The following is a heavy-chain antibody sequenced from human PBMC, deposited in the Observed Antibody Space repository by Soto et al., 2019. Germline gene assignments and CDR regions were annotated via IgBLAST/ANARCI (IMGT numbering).Heavy chain of an antibody. V-gene: IGHV6-1*01. Sequence: PSQTLSLTCAISGDSVSSRGAAWNWISQSPSRGLEWLGRTYYRSKWNNEYATSVKSRITINPDTSKNQFSLHLNSVTPDDTAVYYCARSGNEGAVDYWGQGTLVTVSS. D-gene: IGHD1-26*01. CDR1: GDSVSSRGAA. CDR3: ARSGNEGAVDY. J-gene: IGHJ4*02. CDR2: TYYRSKWNN.